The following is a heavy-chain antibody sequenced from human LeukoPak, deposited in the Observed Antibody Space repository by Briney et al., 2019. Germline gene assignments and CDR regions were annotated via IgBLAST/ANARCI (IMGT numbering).Heavy chain of an antibody. CDR3: ASAPRWPPVVPAAELDY. Sequence: ASVKVSCKASGYTFTSYDINWVRQATGQGLEWMGWMNPNSGNTGYAQKFQGRVTITRNTSISTAYMELSSLRSEDTAVYYCASAPRWPPVVPAAELDYWGQGTLVTVSS. V-gene: IGHV1-8*03. J-gene: IGHJ4*02. CDR1: GYTFTSYD. D-gene: IGHD2-2*01. CDR2: MNPNSGNT.